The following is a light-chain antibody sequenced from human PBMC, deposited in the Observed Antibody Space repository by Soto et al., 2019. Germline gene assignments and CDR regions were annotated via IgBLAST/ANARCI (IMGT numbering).Light chain of an antibody. J-gene: IGKJ5*01. CDR1: QSVLSTENNENE. Sequence: DIVMTQSPDSLAVSLGERATINCKCSQSVLSTENNENELAWYQQKPGHPPKLLIYYTSTRESGVPDRFSGSGSGTDFTLTISSLQAEDVAIYYCQQFYSSPLTFGQGTRVEIK. CDR3: QQFYSSPLT. CDR2: YTS. V-gene: IGKV4-1*01.